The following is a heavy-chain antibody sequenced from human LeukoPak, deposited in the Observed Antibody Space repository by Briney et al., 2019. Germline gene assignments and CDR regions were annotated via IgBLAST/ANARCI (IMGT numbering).Heavy chain of an antibody. CDR2: IRYDGSNK. CDR1: GFTFSSYG. D-gene: IGHD2-2*01. CDR3: AKGCSSTSCPFDY. J-gene: IGHJ4*02. Sequence: GGSLRLSCAASGFTFSSYGMHWVRQAPGKGLEWVAFIRYDGSNKYYADSVKGRFTISRDNSKNTLYLQMNSLRAEDTAVYYCAKGCSSTSCPFDYWGQGTLVTVSS. V-gene: IGHV3-30*02.